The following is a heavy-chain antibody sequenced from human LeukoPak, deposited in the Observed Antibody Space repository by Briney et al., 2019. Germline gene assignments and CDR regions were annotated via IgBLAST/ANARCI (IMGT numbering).Heavy chain of an antibody. CDR1: GFTFSAYW. D-gene: IGHD6-19*01. CDR2: IKEDGTEK. Sequence: GGSLRLSCSASGFTFSAYWMTWVRQAPGKGLEWVANIKEDGTEKYYVDSVKGRFTISRDNARNSMYLQMNSLRAEDTAVYYCARPGIAVAGTAYSDYWGQGTLVTVSS. CDR3: ARPGIAVAGTAYSDY. J-gene: IGHJ4*02. V-gene: IGHV3-7*01.